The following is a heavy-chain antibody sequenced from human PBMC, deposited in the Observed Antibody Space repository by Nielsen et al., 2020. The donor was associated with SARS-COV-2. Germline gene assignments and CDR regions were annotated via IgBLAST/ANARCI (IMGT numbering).Heavy chain of an antibody. CDR3: TRRNYGSGRTDDY. D-gene: IGHD3-10*01. J-gene: IGHJ4*02. V-gene: IGHV3-49*04. CDR2: IRSKAYGGTT. Sequence: GGSLRLSCAASGFTVSSNYMSWVRQAPGKGLEWVGFIRSKAYGGTTDYAASVKGRFTISRDDSKSIAYLQMNSLKTEDTAVYYCTRRNYGSGRTDDYWGQGTLVTVSS. CDR1: GFTVSSNY.